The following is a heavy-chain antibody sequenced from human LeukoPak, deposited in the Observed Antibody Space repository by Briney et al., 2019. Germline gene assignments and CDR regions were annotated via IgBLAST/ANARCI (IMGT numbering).Heavy chain of an antibody. J-gene: IGHJ4*02. Sequence: GGSLRLSCAASGFTFSSYAMHWVRQAPGKGLEWVAVISYDGSNKYYADSVKGRFTISRDDSKSTLYLQMNSLRAEDTAVYYCARDHYHDSSGVEYFDYWGQGTLVTVSS. CDR1: GFTFSSYA. CDR3: ARDHYHDSSGVEYFDY. CDR2: ISYDGSNK. V-gene: IGHV3-30*04. D-gene: IGHD3-22*01.